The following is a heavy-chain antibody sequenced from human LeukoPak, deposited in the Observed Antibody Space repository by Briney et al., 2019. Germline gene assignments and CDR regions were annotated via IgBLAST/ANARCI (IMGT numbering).Heavy chain of an antibody. CDR3: ARLLSLLLWFGELLSSYHYYYGMDV. CDR1: GGSISSGGYY. D-gene: IGHD3-10*01. J-gene: IGHJ6*02. CDR2: IYYSGST. V-gene: IGHV4-31*03. Sequence: SETLSLTCTVSGGSISSGGYYWSWIRQHPGKGLEWIGYIYYSGSTYYNPSLKSRVTISVDTSKNQFSLKLSSVTAADTAVYYCARLLSLLLWFGELLSSYHYYYGMDVWGQGTTVTVSS.